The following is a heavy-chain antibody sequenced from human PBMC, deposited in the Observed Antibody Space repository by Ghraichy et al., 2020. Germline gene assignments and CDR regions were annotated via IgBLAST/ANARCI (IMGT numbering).Heavy chain of an antibody. Sequence: SCTASGLTFGDYAMSWFRQAPGKGLEWVGFIRSKAYGGTTEYAASVKGRFTISRDDSKSIAYQQMNSLKTEDTAFYYCARGRQQLIFDYWGQGTLVTVSS. V-gene: IGHV3-49*03. CDR2: IRSKAYGGTT. J-gene: IGHJ4*02. CDR1: GLTFGDYA. D-gene: IGHD6-13*01. CDR3: ARGRQQLIFDY.